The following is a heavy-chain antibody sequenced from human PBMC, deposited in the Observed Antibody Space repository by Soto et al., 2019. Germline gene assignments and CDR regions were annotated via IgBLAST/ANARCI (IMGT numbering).Heavy chain of an antibody. CDR2: IKPSGGST. D-gene: IGHD5-12*01. CDR3: ARDSGYDFPGPGDFDY. J-gene: IGHJ4*02. Sequence: ASVKVSFKASGYTFTSYYMHWVRQAPGQGLEWMGIIKPSGGSTSYAQKFQGRVTMTRDTSTSTVYMELSSLRSEDTAVYYCARDSGYDFPGPGDFDYWGQGTLVTVSS. V-gene: IGHV1-46*01. CDR1: GYTFTSYY.